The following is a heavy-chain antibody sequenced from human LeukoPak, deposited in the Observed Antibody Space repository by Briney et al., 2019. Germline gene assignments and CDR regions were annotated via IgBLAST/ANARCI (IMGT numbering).Heavy chain of an antibody. D-gene: IGHD2-21*02. CDR1: GFTFSSYA. Sequence: GGSLRLSCAASGFTFSSYAMSWVRQAPGKGLEWVSAISGSGGSTYYADSVKGRFTISRDNSKNTLYLQMNSLRAEDTAVYYCAEDGNQVVTAKAPTDYWGQGTLVTVSS. J-gene: IGHJ4*02. CDR2: ISGSGGST. CDR3: AEDGNQVVTAKAPTDY. V-gene: IGHV3-23*01.